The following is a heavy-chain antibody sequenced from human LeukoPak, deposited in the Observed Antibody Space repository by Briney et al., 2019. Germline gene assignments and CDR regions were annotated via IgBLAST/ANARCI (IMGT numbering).Heavy chain of an antibody. D-gene: IGHD2-2*01. Sequence: GGSLRLSCAASGFTFSSYSMNWVRQAPGKGLEWVSSISSSSSYIYYADSVKGRFTISRDNAKNTLYLQMNSLRAEDTAVYYCAREGGIGYCSSTSCYAGVDYWGQGTLVTVSS. J-gene: IGHJ4*02. CDR2: ISSSSSYI. CDR1: GFTFSSYS. V-gene: IGHV3-21*01. CDR3: AREGGIGYCSSTSCYAGVDY.